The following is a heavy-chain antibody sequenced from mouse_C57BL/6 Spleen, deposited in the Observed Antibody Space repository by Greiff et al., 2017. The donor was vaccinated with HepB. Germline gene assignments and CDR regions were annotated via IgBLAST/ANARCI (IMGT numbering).Heavy chain of an antibody. CDR2: IYPSDSET. Sequence: VQLQQSGAELVRPGSSVKLSCKASGYTFTSYWMDWVKQRPGQGLEWIGNIYPSDSETHYNQKFKDKATLTVDKSSSTAYMQLSSLTSEDSAVYYCARGYYGSSYVDWYFDVWGTGTTVTVSS. CDR3: ARGYYGSSYVDWYFDV. V-gene: IGHV1-61*01. J-gene: IGHJ1*03. D-gene: IGHD1-1*01. CDR1: GYTFTSYW.